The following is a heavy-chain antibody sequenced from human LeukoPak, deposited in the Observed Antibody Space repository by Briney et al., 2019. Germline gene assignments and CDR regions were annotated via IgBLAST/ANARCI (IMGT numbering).Heavy chain of an antibody. CDR1: GGSISSSSYY. CDR3: AREAPRGDFDY. J-gene: IGHJ4*02. Sequence: PSETLSLTCTVSGGSISSSSYYWGWVRQAPGKGLEWVSSISSSSRYIFYADSVQGRFTISRDNAKNSLYLQMNSLRAEDTAVYYCAREAPRGDFDYWGQGTLVTVSS. CDR2: ISSSSRYI. V-gene: IGHV3-21*01.